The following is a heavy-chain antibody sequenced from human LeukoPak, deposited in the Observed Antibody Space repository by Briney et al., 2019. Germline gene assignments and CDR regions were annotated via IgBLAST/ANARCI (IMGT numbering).Heavy chain of an antibody. Sequence: SQTLSLTCTVSGGSISSGGYYWSWIRQPPGKGLEWIGYIYHSGSTYYNPSLKSRVTISVDRSKNQFSLKLSSVTAADTAVYYCARVPATVTTFDYWGQGTLVTVSS. CDR2: IYHSGST. CDR1: GGSISSGGYY. D-gene: IGHD4-17*01. V-gene: IGHV4-30-2*01. J-gene: IGHJ4*02. CDR3: ARVPATVTTFDY.